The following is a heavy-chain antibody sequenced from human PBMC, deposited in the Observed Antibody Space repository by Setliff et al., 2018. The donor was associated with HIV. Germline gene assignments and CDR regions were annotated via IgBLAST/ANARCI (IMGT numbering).Heavy chain of an antibody. V-gene: IGHV4-31*03. CDR1: GGSISSGGYY. J-gene: IGHJ3*02. D-gene: IGHD3-3*01. CDR3: ARDYSTLGRSDDAFDM. Sequence: PSETLSLTCTVSGGSISSGGYYWSWIRQHPGKGLEWIGYIYYSGTTYYNPSLKSRATISVDTTKNQFSLKLTSMTAADTAIYYCARDYSTLGRSDDAFDMWGPGTMVTVSS. CDR2: IYYSGTT.